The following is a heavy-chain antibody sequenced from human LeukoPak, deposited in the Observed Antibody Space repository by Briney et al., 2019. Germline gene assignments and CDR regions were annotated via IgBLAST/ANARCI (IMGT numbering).Heavy chain of an antibody. J-gene: IGHJ5*02. V-gene: IGHV3-20*04. CDR3: AKEGDVLRYFDWYVGWFDP. CDR2: INWNGGST. D-gene: IGHD3-9*01. Sequence: GGSLRLSCAASGFTFDDYGMSWVRQAPGKGLEWVSGINWNGGSTGYADSVKGRFTISRDNAKNSLYLQMNSLRAEDTAVYYCAKEGDVLRYFDWYVGWFDPWGQGTLVTVSS. CDR1: GFTFDDYG.